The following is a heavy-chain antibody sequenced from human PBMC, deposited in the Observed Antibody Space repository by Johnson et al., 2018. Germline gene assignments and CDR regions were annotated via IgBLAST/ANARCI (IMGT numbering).Heavy chain of an antibody. CDR1: GFSVSNNY. J-gene: IGHJ4*02. CDR2: IDRGSKT. D-gene: IGHD2-15*01. Sequence: VQLVQCGGGLVQPGESLRLSCAASGFSVSNNYMSWVRQGPGKGLECIAVIDRGSKTYYEDSVKGRVTIPRDNSKNTLYFQMNSRRPEDTAGYYGGREADSSAWRGQGNRVTVSS. CDR3: GREADSSAW. V-gene: IGHV3-66*02.